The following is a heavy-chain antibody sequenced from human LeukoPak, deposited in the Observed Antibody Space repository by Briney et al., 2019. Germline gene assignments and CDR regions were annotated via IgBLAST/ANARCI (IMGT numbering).Heavy chain of an antibody. CDR3: AKAQGPDDFWSGYRYYYGIDV. CDR2: ISGSGGST. J-gene: IGHJ6*02. CDR1: GFTFSSYA. D-gene: IGHD3-3*01. Sequence: GGSLRLSCAASGFTFSSYAMSWVRQAPGKGLEWVSAISGSGGSTYYADSVKGRFTISRDNSKNTLYLQMNSLRAEDTAVYYCAKAQGPDDFWSGYRYYYGIDVWGQGTTVTVSS. V-gene: IGHV3-23*01.